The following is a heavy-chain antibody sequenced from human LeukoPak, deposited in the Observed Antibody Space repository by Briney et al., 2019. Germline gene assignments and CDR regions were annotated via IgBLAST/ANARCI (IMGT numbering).Heavy chain of an antibody. CDR1: GFTFSSYE. J-gene: IGHJ4*02. Sequence: GGSLRLSCAASGFTFSSYEMNWVRQAPGKGPEWISYISTSVSITSYAASVKGRFTISRDNAKNSLYLQLNSLRDEDTAVYYCARVGATNWAYYFDYWGRGTLVTVSS. CDR3: ARVGATNWAYYFDY. V-gene: IGHV3-48*03. CDR2: ISTSVSIT. D-gene: IGHD7-27*01.